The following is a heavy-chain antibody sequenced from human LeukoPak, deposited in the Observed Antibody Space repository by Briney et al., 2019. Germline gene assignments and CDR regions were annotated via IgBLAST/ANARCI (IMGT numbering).Heavy chain of an antibody. CDR1: GGSISSSSYY. CDR3: AREWTEAQEGMIVAT. Sequence: SETLSLTCTVSGGSISSSSYYWGWIRQPPGKGLEWIGSIYYSGSTYYNPSLKSRVTISVDTSKNQFSLKLSSVTAADTAVYYCAREWTEAQEGMIVATWGQGTLVTVSS. V-gene: IGHV4-39*07. CDR2: IYYSGST. D-gene: IGHD3-22*01. J-gene: IGHJ5*02.